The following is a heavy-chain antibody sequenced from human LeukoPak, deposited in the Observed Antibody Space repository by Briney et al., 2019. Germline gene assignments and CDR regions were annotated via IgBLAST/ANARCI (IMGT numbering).Heavy chain of an antibody. CDR1: GFTFSNYG. D-gene: IGHD2-15*01. V-gene: IGHV3-33*01. CDR2: IWGDGSTK. CDR3: ATDGCRDGGCYLGDY. Sequence: GGSLRLSCAASGFTFSNYGMHWVRQAPDKGLEWLASIWGDGSTKNHADSVKGRVTISRDNSKNTLFLQMNSLRVEDTAVYPCATDGCRDGGCYLGDYWGQGTQVTVSS. J-gene: IGHJ4*02.